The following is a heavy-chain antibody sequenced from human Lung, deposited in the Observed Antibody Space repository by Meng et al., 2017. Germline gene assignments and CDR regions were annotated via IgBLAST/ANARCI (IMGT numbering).Heavy chain of an antibody. CDR1: GGSISSSNW. CDR2: IYHSGST. D-gene: IGHD3-22*01. V-gene: IGHV4-4*02. J-gene: IGHJ4*02. Sequence: QVLVEEAAPGVVKPSGTLSLTCVGSGGSISSSNWWSWVRQPPGKGLEWIGEIYHSGSTNYNPSLKSRVTISVDNSKNTLYLQMNSLRAEDTAVYYCARGDYYYDSSGYYSPKFDYWGQGTLVTVFS. CDR3: ARGDYYYDSSGYYSPKFDY.